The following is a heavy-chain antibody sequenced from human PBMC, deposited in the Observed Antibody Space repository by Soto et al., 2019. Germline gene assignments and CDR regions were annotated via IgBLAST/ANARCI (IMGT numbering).Heavy chain of an antibody. CDR1: GGTFSSYA. CDR3: ARGGGLVVTPFDI. Sequence: ASVKISCKASGGTFSSYAISWVRQAPGQGLEWMGGIIPIFGTANYAQKFQGRVTITADESTSTAYMELSSLRSEDTAVYYCARGGGLVVTPFDIWGQGTMVTVSS. V-gene: IGHV1-69*13. D-gene: IGHD2-15*01. CDR2: IIPIFGTA. J-gene: IGHJ3*02.